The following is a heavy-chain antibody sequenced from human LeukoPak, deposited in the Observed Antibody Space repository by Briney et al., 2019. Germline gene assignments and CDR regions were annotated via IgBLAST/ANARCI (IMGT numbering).Heavy chain of an antibody. J-gene: IGHJ3*02. D-gene: IGHD3-22*01. CDR3: ARDRGEYYDSSSPAFDI. Sequence: PSETLSLTCTVSGGSISSYYWSWIRQPPGKGLEWIGYIYYSGSTNYNPSLKSRVTISVDTSKNQFSLKLSSVTAADTAVYYCARDRGEYYDSSSPAFDIWGQGTMVTVSS. V-gene: IGHV4-59*01. CDR1: GGSISSYY. CDR2: IYYSGST.